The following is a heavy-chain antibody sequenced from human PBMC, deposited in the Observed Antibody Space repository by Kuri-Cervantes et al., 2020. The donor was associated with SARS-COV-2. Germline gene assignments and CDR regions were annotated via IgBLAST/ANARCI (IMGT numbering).Heavy chain of an antibody. D-gene: IGHD4-17*01. Sequence: EGSLRLSCAASGFTFSSYSMNRVRQAPGKGLEWVSYISSSSSTIYYADSVKGRFTISRDNAKNSLYLQMNSLRDEDTAVYYCARDGVKDDYGFSSYWGQGTLVTVSS. CDR1: GFTFSSYS. CDR3: ARDGVKDDYGFSSY. V-gene: IGHV3-48*02. J-gene: IGHJ4*02. CDR2: ISSSSSTI.